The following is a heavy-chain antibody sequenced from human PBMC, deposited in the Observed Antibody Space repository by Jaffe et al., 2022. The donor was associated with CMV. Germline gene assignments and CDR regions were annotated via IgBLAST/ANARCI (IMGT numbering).Heavy chain of an antibody. CDR2: IYSGGST. V-gene: IGHV3-66*04. CDR3: ARHGDWGQGSFDY. CDR1: GFTVSSNY. J-gene: IGHJ4*02. Sequence: EVQLVESGGGLVQPGGSLRLSCAASGFTVSSNYMSWVRQAPGKGLEWVSVIYSGGSTYYADSVKGRFTISRDNSKNTLYLQMNSLRAEDTAVYYCARHGDWGQGSFDYWGQGTLVTVSS. D-gene: IGHD7-27*01.